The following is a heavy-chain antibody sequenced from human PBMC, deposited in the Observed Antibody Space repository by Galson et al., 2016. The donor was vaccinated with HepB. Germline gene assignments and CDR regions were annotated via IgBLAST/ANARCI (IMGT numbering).Heavy chain of an antibody. Sequence: TLSLTCTVSGGSISSGGYWWSWIRQHPGKGLEWIGCTHYSGSTYYNPSLTSRVTVSVDTFKNQFSLNLVSLSAADTAVRFCARGHWRRYSYGYYFDYWGQGNLVIVSS. CDR3: ARGHWRRYSYGYYFDY. V-gene: IGHV4-31*03. CDR1: GGSISSGGYW. CDR2: THYSGST. J-gene: IGHJ4*02. D-gene: IGHD5-18*01.